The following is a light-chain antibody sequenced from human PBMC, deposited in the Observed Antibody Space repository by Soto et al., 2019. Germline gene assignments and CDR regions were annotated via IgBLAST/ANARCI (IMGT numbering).Light chain of an antibody. CDR2: DAS. Sequence: DIQMTQSPSTLSASVGDRVTINCRASQSISSWLAWYQQKPGKAPKLLIYDASSLESGVPSRFSGSGSGTEFTLTISSLQPDDFATYYCQQYNSYGTFGQGTKVDIK. J-gene: IGKJ1*01. CDR3: QQYNSYGT. V-gene: IGKV1-5*01. CDR1: QSISSW.